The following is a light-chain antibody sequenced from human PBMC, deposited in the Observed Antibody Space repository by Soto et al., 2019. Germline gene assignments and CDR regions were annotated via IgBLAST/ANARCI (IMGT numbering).Light chain of an antibody. Sequence: EIVLTQSTGTLSLSPGERATLSCRASQSVSSSYLAWYQQKPGQAPRLLIYGTSSRATALPDRFSGSGAGTDFTLTSSRLETEDFAGYYCQQYGSSSWTLGQGNKVEIK. CDR1: QSVSSSY. V-gene: IGKV3-20*01. J-gene: IGKJ1*01. CDR3: QQYGSSSWT. CDR2: GTS.